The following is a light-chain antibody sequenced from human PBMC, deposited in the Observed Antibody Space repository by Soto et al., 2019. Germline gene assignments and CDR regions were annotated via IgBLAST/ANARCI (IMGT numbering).Light chain of an antibody. Sequence: QSVLTQPASVSGSPGQSITISCTGTSSDVGAYYSVSWYQHHPGKAPKLIIYGVTNRPSGVSNRFSGSKSGNTASLTTSGLQAEDEADYHCSSYTSGSSHYVFGTGTKLTVL. CDR2: GVT. V-gene: IGLV2-14*01. CDR1: SSDVGAYYS. J-gene: IGLJ1*01. CDR3: SSYTSGSSHYV.